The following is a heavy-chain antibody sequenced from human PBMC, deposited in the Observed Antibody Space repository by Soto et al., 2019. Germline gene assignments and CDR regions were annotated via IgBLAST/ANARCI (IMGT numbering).Heavy chain of an antibody. CDR2: INPNSGAT. D-gene: IGHD3-16*01. CDR1: GYTFTGYF. J-gene: IGHJ5*02. V-gene: IGHV1-2*02. Sequence: QVQLLQSGAEVKKPGASVKVSCKASGYTFTGYFMHWVRQAPGEGLEWMGWINPNSGATKYALKFQGRVTMTRDTSNRTAYLELSRLTSDDTAIYYCARGGGTTLAPLPWGQGTPVTVSS. CDR3: ARGGGTTLAPLP.